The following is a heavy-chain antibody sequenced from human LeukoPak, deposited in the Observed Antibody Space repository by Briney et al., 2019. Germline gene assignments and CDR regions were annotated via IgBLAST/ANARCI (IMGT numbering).Heavy chain of an antibody. V-gene: IGHV4-61*02. CDR1: GGSISSSSYY. CDR2: IYTSGST. CDR3: ARDCSGGSCYSGYYYYYMDV. J-gene: IGHJ6*03. D-gene: IGHD2-15*01. Sequence: SETLSLTCTVSGGSISSSSYYWGWIRQPAGKGLEWIGRIYTSGSTNYNPSLKSRVTISVDKSKNQFSLKLSSVTAADTAVYYCARDCSGGSCYSGYYYYYMDVWGKGTTVTVSS.